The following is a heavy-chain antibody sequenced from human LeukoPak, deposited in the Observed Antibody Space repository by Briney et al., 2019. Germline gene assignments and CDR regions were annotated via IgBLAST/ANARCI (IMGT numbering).Heavy chain of an antibody. J-gene: IGHJ4*02. Sequence: PGGSLRLSCAASGFTFSSYSMNWVRQTPGKGLEWVSSISSSSYIYYADSVKGRFTISRDNSKNTLYLQMNSLRAEDTAVYYCAKLRGYSYGYRAGYYFDYWGQGTLVTVSS. V-gene: IGHV3-21*04. CDR3: AKLRGYSYGYRAGYYFDY. CDR2: ISSSSYI. CDR1: GFTFSSYS. D-gene: IGHD5-18*01.